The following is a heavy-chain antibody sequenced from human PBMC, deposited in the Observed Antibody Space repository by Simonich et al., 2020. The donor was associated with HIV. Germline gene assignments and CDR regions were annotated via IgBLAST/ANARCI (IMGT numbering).Heavy chain of an antibody. D-gene: IGHD5-18*01. Sequence: QVQLQESGPGLVKPSETLSLTCTVSGGSISSYYWSWIRQPPGKGLEWIGYIYYSGSTNYNPSLTSRVTISVDTSKNQFSLKLSSVTAADTAVYYCAREREQLNGIHYYYMDVWGKGTTVTVSS. CDR1: GGSISSYY. CDR3: AREREQLNGIHYYYMDV. CDR2: IYYSGST. J-gene: IGHJ6*03. V-gene: IGHV4-59*12.